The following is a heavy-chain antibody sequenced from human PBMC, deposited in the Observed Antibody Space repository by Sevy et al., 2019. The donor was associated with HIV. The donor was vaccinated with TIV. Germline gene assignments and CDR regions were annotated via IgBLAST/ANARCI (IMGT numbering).Heavy chain of an antibody. D-gene: IGHD3-10*01. V-gene: IGHV1-2*02. CDR1: GYTFTGYY. J-gene: IGHJ5*02. CDR3: ARDGGKLLWFWELLGGIDP. CDR2: INPNSGGT. Sequence: ASVKVSCKASGYTFTGYYMHWVRQAPGQGLEWMGWINPNSGGTNYAQKFQGRVTMTRDTSISTAYMELSRLRSDDTAVYYCARDGGKLLWFWELLGGIDPWGHGTLVTVSS.